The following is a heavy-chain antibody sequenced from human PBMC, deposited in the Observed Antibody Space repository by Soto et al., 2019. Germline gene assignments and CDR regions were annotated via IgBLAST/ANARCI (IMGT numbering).Heavy chain of an antibody. Sequence: GGSLRLSCAASGFTFSDYYMSWIRQAPGKGLEWVSYISSISSYTNYADSVKGRFTISRDDAKNSLYLQMNSLRAEDTAVYYCARVRYYGSGSPTGGYFDYWGQGT. J-gene: IGHJ4*02. CDR2: ISSISSYT. CDR3: ARVRYYGSGSPTGGYFDY. V-gene: IGHV3-11*05. D-gene: IGHD3-10*01. CDR1: GFTFSDYY.